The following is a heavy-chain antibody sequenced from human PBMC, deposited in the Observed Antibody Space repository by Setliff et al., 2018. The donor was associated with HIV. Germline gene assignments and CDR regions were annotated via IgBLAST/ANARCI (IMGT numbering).Heavy chain of an antibody. V-gene: IGHV3-49*04. CDR1: GFTFRYFT. CDR3: ARGKSGFETTGIDYGMDV. D-gene: IGHD1-1*01. CDR2: IRSTAYSGTT. Sequence: PGGSLRLSCTASGFTFRYFTMSWVRQAPGKGLEWLGFIRSTAYSGTTQHAASVKDRFIISRDNSKSIAYLQMNTLRSDDTAVYYCARGKSGFETTGIDYGMDVWGQGTTVTVSS. J-gene: IGHJ6*02.